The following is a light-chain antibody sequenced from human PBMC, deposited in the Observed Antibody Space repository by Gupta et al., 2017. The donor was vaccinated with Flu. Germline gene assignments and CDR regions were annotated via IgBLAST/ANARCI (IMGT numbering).Light chain of an antibody. J-gene: IGKJ2*01. CDR2: DAS. CDR3: QQRSNWV. CDR1: QSVSSY. V-gene: IGKV3-11*01. Sequence: EIVLTQSPAPLSLSPGERATLSCRASQSVSSYLAWYQQKPGQAPRLLIYDASNRATGIPARFSGSGSGTDFTLTISSLEPEDFAVYYCQQRSNWVFGQGTKLEIK.